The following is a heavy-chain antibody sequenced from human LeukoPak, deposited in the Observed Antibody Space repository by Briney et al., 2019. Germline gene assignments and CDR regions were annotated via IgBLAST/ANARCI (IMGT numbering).Heavy chain of an antibody. CDR3: ARGIESYGDYGY. CDR1: GGSTSGSY. J-gene: IGHJ4*02. CDR2: MYNSGST. Sequence: SETLSLTCTVSGGSTSGSYWSWIRQPPGKGLEWIAYMYNSGSTNYNPSLKSRVTISIDTSKNQFSLKLSSLTAADTAIYYCARGIESYGDYGYWGQGILVTVSS. V-gene: IGHV4-59*01. D-gene: IGHD4-17*01.